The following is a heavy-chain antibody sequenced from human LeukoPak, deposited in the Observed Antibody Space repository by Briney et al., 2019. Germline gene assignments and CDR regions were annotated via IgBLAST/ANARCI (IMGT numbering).Heavy chain of an antibody. Sequence: SETLSLTCAVYGGSFSGYYWSWIRQPPGKGLEWIGEINHSGSTNYNPSLKSRVTISVDTSKNQFSLKLSSVTAADTAVYYCARRGAGWSGYYNYWGQGTLVTVSS. CDR2: INHSGST. V-gene: IGHV4-34*01. CDR3: ARRGAGWSGYYNY. J-gene: IGHJ4*02. CDR1: GGSFSGYY. D-gene: IGHD3-3*01.